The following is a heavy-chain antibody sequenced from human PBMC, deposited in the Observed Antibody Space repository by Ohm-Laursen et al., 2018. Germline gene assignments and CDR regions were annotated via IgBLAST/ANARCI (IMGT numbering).Heavy chain of an antibody. J-gene: IGHJ4*02. CDR1: GFAFRNYG. CDR3: ARDYYDTSGYYTGGY. Sequence: GSLRLSCAASGFAFRNYGMTWARQAPGKRLEWVAGIGGSGSSTYYADSVTGRFTISRDNPKNTLYLQMNSLRAEDTAVYYCARDYYDTSGYYTGGYWGQGTLVTVSS. D-gene: IGHD3-22*01. V-gene: IGHV3-23*01. CDR2: IGGSGSST.